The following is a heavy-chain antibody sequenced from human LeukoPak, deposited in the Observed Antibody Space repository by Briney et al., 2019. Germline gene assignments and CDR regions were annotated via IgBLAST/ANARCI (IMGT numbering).Heavy chain of an antibody. CDR2: ISAYNGNT. J-gene: IGHJ5*02. CDR3: ARDLVAYCGGDCSTGVWFDP. Sequence: ASVKVSCKVSGYSLSELPIHWVRQAPGQGLEWMGWISAYNGNTNYAQKLQGRVTMTTDTSTSTAYMELRSLRSDDTAVYYCARDLVAYCGGDCSTGVWFDPWGQGTLVTVSS. D-gene: IGHD2-21*02. CDR1: GYSLSELP. V-gene: IGHV1-18*01.